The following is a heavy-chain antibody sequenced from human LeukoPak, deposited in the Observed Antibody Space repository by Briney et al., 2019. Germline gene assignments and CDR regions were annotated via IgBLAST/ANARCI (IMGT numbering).Heavy chain of an antibody. J-gene: IGHJ4*02. CDR1: GFTFSSYS. Sequence: GGSLRLSCAASGFTFSSYSMNWVRQAPGKGLEWVSYISSSSSTIYYADSVKGRFTISRDNAKNSLYLQMNSLRAEDTAVYYCARGHYDSSGYYQSFDYWGQGTLVTVSS. D-gene: IGHD3-22*01. CDR3: ARGHYDSSGYYQSFDY. V-gene: IGHV3-48*04. CDR2: ISSSSSTI.